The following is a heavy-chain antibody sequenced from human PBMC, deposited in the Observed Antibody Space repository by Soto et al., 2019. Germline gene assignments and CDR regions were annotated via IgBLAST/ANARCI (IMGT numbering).Heavy chain of an antibody. CDR3: VGSLSGDPCTDP. J-gene: IGHJ5*02. V-gene: IGHV4-59*03. D-gene: IGHD1-26*01. Sequence: KTWETLSLTCTFSVDSMTRFYWSCIRHPPGKGLEWIGYVFHSGTTNYNPSLKSRVIISVYTSKNQFSLRLNSVTAADTAVYYCVGSLSGDPCTDPWCQATFRTV. CDR2: VFHSGTT. CDR1: VDSMTRFY.